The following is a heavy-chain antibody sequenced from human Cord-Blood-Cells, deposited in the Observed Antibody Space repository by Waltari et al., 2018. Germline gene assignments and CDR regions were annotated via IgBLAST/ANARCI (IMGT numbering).Heavy chain of an antibody. CDR3: ARDSSSWAYFDY. J-gene: IGHJ4*02. V-gene: IGHV3-21*01. Sequence: EVQLVESGGGLVKPGGSLSRSCAASGFTFSSYSMNWVRQAPGKGLEWVSCSSSSSSYRYNAASVKGRFTITRDNAKNSLYLQMNSLRAEDAAVYYCARDSSSWAYFDYWGQGTLVTVSS. CDR1: GFTFSSYS. D-gene: IGHD6-13*01. CDR2: SSSSSSYR.